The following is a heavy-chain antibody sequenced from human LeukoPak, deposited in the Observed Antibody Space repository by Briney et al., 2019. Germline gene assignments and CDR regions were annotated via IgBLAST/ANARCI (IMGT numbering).Heavy chain of an antibody. V-gene: IGHV4-39*07. CDR3: ARTDYDVLS. J-gene: IGHJ5*02. D-gene: IGHD3-9*01. Sequence: SETLSLTCTVSGGSISSSSYYWGWIRQPPGKGLEWIGSTYYSGSTYYNPSLKSRVTISVDTSKNQFSLKLSSVTAADTAVYYCARTDYDVLSWGQGTLVTVSS. CDR1: GGSISSSSYY. CDR2: TYYSGST.